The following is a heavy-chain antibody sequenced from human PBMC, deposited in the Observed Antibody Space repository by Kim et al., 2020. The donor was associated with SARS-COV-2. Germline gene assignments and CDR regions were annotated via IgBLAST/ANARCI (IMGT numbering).Heavy chain of an antibody. J-gene: IGHJ6*02. CDR3: ASAVVGTFYYGMDV. CDR2: IYPGDSDT. V-gene: IGHV5-51*01. D-gene: IGHD6-19*01. Sequence: GESLKISYEGSGYTFAKYWVAWVRQMPGKGLEWMGIIYPGDSDTRYSPSFQGQVTMSVDKSLNTAYLQWNSLKTSDTGMYFCASAVVGTFYYGMDVWGQGTTVIVTS. CDR1: GYTFAKYW.